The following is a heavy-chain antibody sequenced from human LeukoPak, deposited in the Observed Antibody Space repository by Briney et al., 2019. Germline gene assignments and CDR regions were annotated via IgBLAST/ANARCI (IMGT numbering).Heavy chain of an antibody. D-gene: IGHD2-21*02. J-gene: IGHJ4*02. V-gene: IGHV3-23*01. Sequence: GGSLRLSCAASGFTFSSYGMSWVRQAPGKGLEWVSGIGTSGSTHYADSVKGRFTISRDNSKNTLYLQMNSLRAEDTAVYYCAKDHRAYCGGDCVDFDYWGQGTLVTVSS. CDR1: GFTFSSYG. CDR3: AKDHRAYCGGDCVDFDY. CDR2: IGTSGST.